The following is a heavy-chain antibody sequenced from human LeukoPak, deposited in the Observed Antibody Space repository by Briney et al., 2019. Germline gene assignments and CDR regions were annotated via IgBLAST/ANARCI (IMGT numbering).Heavy chain of an antibody. CDR2: IDPSDSYT. J-gene: IGHJ5*02. CDR1: GYSFTSYW. CDR3: ARHGVVVTATQTNWFDP. V-gene: IGHV5-10-1*01. Sequence: GESLKISCKGSGYSFTSYWISWVRQLPGKGLERMGRIDPSDSYTNYSPSFQGHVTISADKSISTAYLQWSSLKASDTAMYYCARHGVVVTATQTNWFDPWGQGTLVTVSS. D-gene: IGHD2-21*02.